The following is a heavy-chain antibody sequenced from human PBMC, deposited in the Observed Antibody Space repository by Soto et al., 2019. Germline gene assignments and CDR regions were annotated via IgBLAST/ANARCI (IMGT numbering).Heavy chain of an antibody. D-gene: IGHD6-19*01. CDR1: GYTFTGYY. CDR3: ARDRSGWYVGEFDY. Sequence: QVQLVQSGAEVKKPGASVKVSCKASGYTFTGYYMHWVRQAPGQGLEWMGWINPNSGGTNYAQKFQGWVTMTRDTSISTAYMERSRLRSDDTAVYYCARDRSGWYVGEFDYWGQGTLVTVSS. J-gene: IGHJ4*02. CDR2: INPNSGGT. V-gene: IGHV1-2*04.